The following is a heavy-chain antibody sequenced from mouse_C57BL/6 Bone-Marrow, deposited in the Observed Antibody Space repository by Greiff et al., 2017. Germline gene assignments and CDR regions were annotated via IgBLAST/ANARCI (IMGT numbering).Heavy chain of an antibody. CDR1: GYTFTSYW. Sequence: QVQLQQPGAEMVKPGASVKLSCKASGYTFTSYWMHWVKQRPGQGLGLNGMIHPNRGSTNYNEKFKSKATLPVDKSSSTAYMQLSSLTSEDSAVYYCARPYDGYYFDFRGQSTTLPVPS. V-gene: IGHV1-64*01. CDR3: ARPYDGYYFDF. CDR2: IHPNRGST. D-gene: IGHD2-3*01. J-gene: IGHJ2*01.